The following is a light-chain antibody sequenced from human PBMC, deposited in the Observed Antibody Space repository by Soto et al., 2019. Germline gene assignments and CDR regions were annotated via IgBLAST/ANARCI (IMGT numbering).Light chain of an antibody. CDR2: GAS. CDR3: QQYNNSPRT. V-gene: IGKV3-15*01. Sequence: EIVMTRSQATLKVSPGERATLSCRASQSVSSNLAWYQQKPGQAPRHLIYGASTRATGIPARFSGSGSGTEVTLTISSLQSEDFALYYCQQYNNSPRTFGQGTKVEIK. J-gene: IGKJ1*01. CDR1: QSVSSN.